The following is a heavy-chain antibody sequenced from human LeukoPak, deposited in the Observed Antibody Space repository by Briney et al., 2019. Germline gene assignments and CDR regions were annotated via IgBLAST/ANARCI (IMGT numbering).Heavy chain of an antibody. Sequence: GGSLRLSCAASGFTFDDYGMSWVRQAPGKGLEWVSGINWNGGSTGYADSVKGRFTISRDNAKNSLYLQMNSLRAEDTAVYYCSRVAEAAAFDSWGQGTLVTVSS. J-gene: IGHJ4*02. CDR1: GFTFDDYG. V-gene: IGHV3-20*04. CDR2: INWNGGST. D-gene: IGHD6-13*01. CDR3: SRVAEAAAFDS.